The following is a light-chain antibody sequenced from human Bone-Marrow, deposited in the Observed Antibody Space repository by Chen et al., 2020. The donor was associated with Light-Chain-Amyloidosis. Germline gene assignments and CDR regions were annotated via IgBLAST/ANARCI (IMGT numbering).Light chain of an antibody. CDR2: GAS. CDR1: QSVSNSY. CDR3: QQYATLPRT. J-gene: IGKJ1*01. Sequence: ENVLTQSPGPLSSSPGERATLSCTASQSVSNSYLAWYQQKPGQAPRLLIHGASSRAAGIPDRFRGSGSGTDFTLTISRLEPEDFAMYYCQQYATLPRTFGQGTKVEI. V-gene: IGKV3-20*01.